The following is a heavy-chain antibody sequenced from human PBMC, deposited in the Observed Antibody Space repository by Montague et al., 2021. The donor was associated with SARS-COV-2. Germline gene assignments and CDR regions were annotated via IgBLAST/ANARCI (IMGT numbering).Heavy chain of an antibody. CDR2: IYHSGST. CDR3: ARDRRSWFPPYYYGMDV. D-gene: IGHD6-13*01. J-gene: IGHJ6*02. CDR1: GGSISSSNC. Sequence: SETLSLTCAVSGGSISSSNCWSWVRQPPGKGLEWIGGIYHSGSTXYNPSLKSRVTISVDKSKNQFSLKLSSVTAADTAVYYCARDRRSWFPPYYYGMDVWGQGTTVTVSS. V-gene: IGHV4-4*02.